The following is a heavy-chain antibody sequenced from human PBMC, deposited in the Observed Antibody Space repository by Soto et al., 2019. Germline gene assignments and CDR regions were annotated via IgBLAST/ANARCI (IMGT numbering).Heavy chain of an antibody. V-gene: IGHV4-59*01. D-gene: IGHD3-22*01. Sequence: ETLSRTGTVSGGSISSYYWSWIRQPPGKGLEWIRYIYYSGSTNYNPSLKSRVTISVDTSKNQFSLKLSSVTAADTAVYYCARLGYYDSSKDYWGQGTLVTVSS. J-gene: IGHJ4*02. CDR2: IYYSGST. CDR3: ARLGYYDSSKDY. CDR1: GGSISSYY.